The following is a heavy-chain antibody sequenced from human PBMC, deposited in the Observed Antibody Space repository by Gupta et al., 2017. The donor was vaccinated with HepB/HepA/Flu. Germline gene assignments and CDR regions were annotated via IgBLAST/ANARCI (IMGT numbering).Heavy chain of an antibody. Sequence: GQLQGSGPGLVKPSQTLSLTCIVSGDSILIGGYSYARIHPQPGGGREWTGYIYYTGKTYYNPSLKGRFSMSADTSKNQVSLRLNSVTAADTAVYYCARDATSNYYYLDPWGVGIRVTVSS. CDR2: IYYTGKT. D-gene: IGHD3-22*01. V-gene: IGHV4-31*03. J-gene: IGHJ5*02. CDR3: ARDATSNYYYLDP. CDR1: GDSILIGGYS.